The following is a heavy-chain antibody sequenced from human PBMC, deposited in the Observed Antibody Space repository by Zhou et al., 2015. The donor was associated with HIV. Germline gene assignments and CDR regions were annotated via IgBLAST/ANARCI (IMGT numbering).Heavy chain of an antibody. CDR3: AKVMGSMGQWLGVDV. V-gene: IGHV3-23*04. D-gene: IGHD6-19*01. CDR1: GFTFSVHW. CDR2: VDGSGRRL. Sequence: VQLVESGGGLIQPGGSLRLSCIASGFTFSVHWMHWVRQVPGKGLVWVATVDGSGRRLHHADSVRGRFTISRDNSKDTVYLQMNSLRAEDTGVYYCAKVMGSMGQWLGVDVWGQGP. J-gene: IGHJ6*02.